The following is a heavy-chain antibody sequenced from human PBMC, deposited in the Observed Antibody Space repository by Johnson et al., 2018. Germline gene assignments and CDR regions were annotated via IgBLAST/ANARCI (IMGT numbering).Heavy chain of an antibody. V-gene: IGHV3-21*04. CDR2: ISSSSSYI. J-gene: IGHJ6*03. CDR3: AKDAGYYYMDV. CDR1: GFTFSSYS. Sequence: VQLVQSGGGLVKXGGSXRLXCAASGFTFSSYSMNWVRQAPGKGLEWVSSISSSSSYIYYADSVKGRFTISRDNAKNSLYLQMNSLRAEDTALYYCAKDAGYYYMDVWGKGTTVTVSS.